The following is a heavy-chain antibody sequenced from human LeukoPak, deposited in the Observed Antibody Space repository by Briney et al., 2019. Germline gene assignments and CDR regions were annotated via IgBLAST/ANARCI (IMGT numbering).Heavy chain of an antibody. CDR1: GFTFSSYA. CDR2: VSGSGGST. V-gene: IGHV3-23*01. CDR3: AKVVTGTTGYFAC. D-gene: IGHD1-7*01. J-gene: IGHJ4*02. Sequence: GGSLRLSCAASGFTFSSYAMTWVRQAPGKGLEWVSGVSGSGGSTYYADSVKGRFTISRDNSKNTLYLQMNSLRAEDTAVYYCAKVVTGTTGYFACWCQGTLVTVSS.